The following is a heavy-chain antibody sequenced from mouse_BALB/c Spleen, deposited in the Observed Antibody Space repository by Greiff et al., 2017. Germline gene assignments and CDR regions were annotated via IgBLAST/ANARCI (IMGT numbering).Heavy chain of an antibody. Sequence: EVQLQESGPSLVKPSQTLSLTCYVTGDSITSDYWDWIRKIPGNKLEYIGYISYSGSTDNNPSLNSRISITRETSKNHYYLQLNSVTTEDTATYDCARYGNYVDYAMDYWGQGTSVTVSS. CDR3: ARYGNYVDYAMDY. CDR1: GDSITSDY. V-gene: IGHV3-8*02. J-gene: IGHJ4*01. D-gene: IGHD2-1*01. CDR2: ISYSGST.